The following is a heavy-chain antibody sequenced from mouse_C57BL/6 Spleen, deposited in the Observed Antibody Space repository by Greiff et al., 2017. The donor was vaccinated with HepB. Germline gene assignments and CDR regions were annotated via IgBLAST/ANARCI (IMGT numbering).Heavy chain of an antibody. CDR2: IYPGSGST. CDR1: GYTFTSYW. Sequence: QVQLQQPGAELVKPGASVKMSCKASGYTFTSYWITWVKQRPGQGLVWIGDIYPGSGSTNYNEKFKSKATLTVDTSSSTAYMQLSSLTSEDSAVYYCARREYYGSSEGYFDYWGQGTTLTVSS. V-gene: IGHV1-55*01. D-gene: IGHD1-1*01. J-gene: IGHJ2*01. CDR3: ARREYYGSSEGYFDY.